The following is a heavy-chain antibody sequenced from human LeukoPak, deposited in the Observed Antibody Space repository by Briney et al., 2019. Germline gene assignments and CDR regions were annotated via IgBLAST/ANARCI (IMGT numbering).Heavy chain of an antibody. J-gene: IGHJ6*02. D-gene: IGHD3-10*01. CDR3: ARLYYGSGSYKRAQTGAYYYGMDV. CDR2: INHSGST. Sequence: SETLSLTCAVYGGSFSGYYWGWIRQPPGKGLEWIGEINHSGSTNYNPSLKSRVTISVDTSKNQFSLKLSSVTAADTAVYYCARLYYGSGSYKRAQTGAYYYGMDVWGQGTTVTVSS. V-gene: IGHV4-34*01. CDR1: GGSFSGYY.